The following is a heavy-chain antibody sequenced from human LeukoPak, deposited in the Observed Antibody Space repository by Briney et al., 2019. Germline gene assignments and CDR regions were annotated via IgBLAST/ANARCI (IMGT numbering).Heavy chain of an antibody. Sequence: SETLSLTCAVSGGSISSGGYSWSWIRQPPGTGLEWIGYIYHSGSTYYNPSLKSRVTISVDRSKNQFSLKLSSVTAADTAVYYCARGSTTGPDYYYGMDVWGQGTTVTVSS. CDR1: GGSISSGGYS. J-gene: IGHJ6*02. CDR3: ARGSTTGPDYYYGMDV. D-gene: IGHD1-1*01. CDR2: IYHSGST. V-gene: IGHV4-30-2*01.